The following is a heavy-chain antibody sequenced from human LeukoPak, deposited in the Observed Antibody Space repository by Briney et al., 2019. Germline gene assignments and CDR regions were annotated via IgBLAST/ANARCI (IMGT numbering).Heavy chain of an antibody. J-gene: IGHJ4*02. CDR2: ISQDGSEK. V-gene: IGHV3-7*01. CDR3: ARDPLAYASTFNY. D-gene: IGHD2-8*01. CDR1: GFTFSSYW. Sequence: GGSLRLSCAASGFTFSSYWLSWVRQAPGKGLEWVAYISQDGSEKYYVDSVKGRFTISRDNAKNSLYLQMNSLRAEDTAVYYCARDPLAYASTFNYWGRGTLVTVSS.